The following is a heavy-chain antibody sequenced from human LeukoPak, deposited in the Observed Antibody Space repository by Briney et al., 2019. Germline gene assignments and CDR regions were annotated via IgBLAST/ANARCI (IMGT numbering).Heavy chain of an antibody. D-gene: IGHD6-19*01. CDR2: IYYSGST. J-gene: IGHJ6*03. V-gene: IGHV4-39*07. CDR1: GGSISSSSYY. Sequence: SETLSLTCTVSGGSISSSSYYWGWIRQPPGKGLEWIGSIYYSGSTYYNPSLKSRVTISVDTSKNQFSLKLSSVTAADTAVYYCAREWGIAVAGNYYYYYMDVWGKGTTVTVSS. CDR3: AREWGIAVAGNYYYYYMDV.